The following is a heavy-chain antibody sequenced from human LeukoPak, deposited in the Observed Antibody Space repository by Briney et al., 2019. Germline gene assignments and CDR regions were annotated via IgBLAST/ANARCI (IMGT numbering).Heavy chain of an antibody. Sequence: AASVKVSCKASGGTFSSYAFNWVRQAPGQGLEWMGGIIAIFGTANYAQKFQGRVTITADKSTSTAYMELSSLRSEDTAVYYCARDLSNYDSSGYYDYWGQGTLVTVST. CDR2: IIAIFGTA. CDR1: GGTFSSYA. CDR3: ARDLSNYDSSGYYDY. D-gene: IGHD3-22*01. V-gene: IGHV1-69*06. J-gene: IGHJ4*02.